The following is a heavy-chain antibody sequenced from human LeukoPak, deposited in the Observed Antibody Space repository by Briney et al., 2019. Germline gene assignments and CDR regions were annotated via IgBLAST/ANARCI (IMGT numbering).Heavy chain of an antibody. CDR1: GYTFTGYY. CDR3: ARGYVAVAGTPRYYFDY. Sequence: GASVKVSCQASGYTFTGYYMHWVRQAPGQGLEWMGWINPNSGGTNCAQKFQGRVTMTRDTSISTAYMELSRLRSDDTAVYYCARGYVAVAGTPRYYFDYWGQGTLVTVSS. J-gene: IGHJ4*02. CDR2: INPNSGGT. V-gene: IGHV1-2*02. D-gene: IGHD6-19*01.